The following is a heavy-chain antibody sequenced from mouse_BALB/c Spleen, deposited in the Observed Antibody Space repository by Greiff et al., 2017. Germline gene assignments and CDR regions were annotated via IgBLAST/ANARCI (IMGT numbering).Heavy chain of an antibody. V-gene: IGHV3-2*02. Sequence: EVKLMESGPGLVKPSQSLSLTCTVTGYSITSDYAWNWIRQFPGNKLEWMGYISYSGSTSYNPSLKSRISITRDTSKNQFFLQLNSVTTEDTATYYCARSGYYYGSFDYWGQGTTLTVSS. CDR1: GYSITSDYA. J-gene: IGHJ2*01. D-gene: IGHD1-1*01. CDR2: ISYSGST. CDR3: ARSGYYYGSFDY.